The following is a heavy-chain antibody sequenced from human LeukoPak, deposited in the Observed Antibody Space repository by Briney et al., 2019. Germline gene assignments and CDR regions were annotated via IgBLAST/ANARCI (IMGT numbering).Heavy chain of an antibody. V-gene: IGHV1-2*02. CDR3: ARDYWNYANGYYYYYMDV. CDR2: INPNSGGT. Sequence: ASVKVSCKAPGYTFTGYYMHWVRQAPGQGLEWMGWINPNSGGTNYAQKFQGRVTMTRDTSISTAYMELSRLRSDDTAVYFCARDYWNYANGYYYYYMDVWGKGTTVTVSS. D-gene: IGHD1-7*01. CDR1: GYTFTGYY. J-gene: IGHJ6*03.